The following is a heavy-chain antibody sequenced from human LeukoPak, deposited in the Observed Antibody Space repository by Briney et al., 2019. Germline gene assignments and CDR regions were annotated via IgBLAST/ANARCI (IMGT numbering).Heavy chain of an antibody. Sequence: GGSLRLSCAASGFTFSNYGMNWVRQAPGMGLEWVAIIWYDGSNKYYVDSVKGRFTISRDNSKDTLYLQMNSLRAEDTAVYYCAREDNNWYFDYWGQGTLVTVSS. J-gene: IGHJ4*02. CDR2: IWYDGSNK. V-gene: IGHV3-33*01. CDR3: AREDNNWYFDY. D-gene: IGHD1-20*01. CDR1: GFTFSNYG.